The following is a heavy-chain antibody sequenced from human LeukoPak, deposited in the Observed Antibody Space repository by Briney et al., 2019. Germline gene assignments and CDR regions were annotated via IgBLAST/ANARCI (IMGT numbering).Heavy chain of an antibody. J-gene: IGHJ3*02. CDR3: ASSYYYGSGRDAFDI. CDR1: GGSISSYY. Sequence: SETLSLTCTVSGGSISSYYWSWIRQPPGKGLEWIGYIYYSGSTNYNPSLKSRVTISVDTSKNHFSLKLSSVTAADTAVYYCASSYYYGSGRDAFDIWGQGTMVTVSS. D-gene: IGHD3-10*01. CDR2: IYYSGST. V-gene: IGHV4-59*08.